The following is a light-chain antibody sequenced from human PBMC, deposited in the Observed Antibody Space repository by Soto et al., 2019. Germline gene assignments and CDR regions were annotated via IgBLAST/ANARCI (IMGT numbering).Light chain of an antibody. J-gene: IGKJ1*01. CDR2: KAS. V-gene: IGKV1-5*03. CDR3: QQYNSYRRT. Sequence: DIQMTQSPSTLSASVGDRVTITCRASQSISSWLAWYQQKPGKAPKLLLYKASSLESGVPSRFSGSGSGTAFTLTISSLQPDDFATYYCQQYNSYRRTFGQGTKVEIK. CDR1: QSISSW.